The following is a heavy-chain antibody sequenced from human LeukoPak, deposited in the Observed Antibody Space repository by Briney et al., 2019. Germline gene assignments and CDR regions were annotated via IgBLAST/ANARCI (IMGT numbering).Heavy chain of an antibody. CDR3: ARDLGNDYGDYVVFDY. CDR2: IIPILGMA. Sequence: SVKVSCKASGGTFSSYAISWVRQAPGQGLEWMGRIIPILGMANYAQKFQGRVTITADKSTSTAYMEPSSLRSEDTAAYYCARDLGNDYGDYVVFDYWGQGTLVTVSS. J-gene: IGHJ4*02. V-gene: IGHV1-69*04. D-gene: IGHD4-17*01. CDR1: GGTFSSYA.